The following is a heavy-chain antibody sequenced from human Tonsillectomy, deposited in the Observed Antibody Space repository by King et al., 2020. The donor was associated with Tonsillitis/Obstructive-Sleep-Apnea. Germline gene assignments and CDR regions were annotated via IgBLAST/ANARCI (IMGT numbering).Heavy chain of an antibody. CDR3: AREGRSQTYYDFWSGSPDAFDI. V-gene: IGHV7-4-1*02. D-gene: IGHD3-3*01. Sequence: QLVQSGSGLKKPGASVKVSCKASEFTFTSYAMNWVRQAPGQGLEWMGWINTHTGNPTYAQGFTGRFVFSLDISVSTAYLQINSLKAEDTAVYYCAREGRSQTYYDFWSGSPDAFDIWGQGTMVTVSS. CDR2: INTHTGNP. J-gene: IGHJ3*02. CDR1: EFTFTSYA.